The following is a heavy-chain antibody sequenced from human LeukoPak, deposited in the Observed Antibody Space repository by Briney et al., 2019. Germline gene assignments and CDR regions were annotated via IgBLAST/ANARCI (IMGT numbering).Heavy chain of an antibody. V-gene: IGHV1-18*01. CDR2: ISAYNGNT. D-gene: IGHD3-10*01. J-gene: IGHJ6*03. Sequence: ASVKVSCKASGYTFTSYGISWVRQAPGQGLEWMGWISAYNGNTNYAQKLQGRVTMTTDTSTSTAYMELRSLRSDDTAVYYCARDMISGLLWFGESSNYMDVWGKGTTVTVSS. CDR3: ARDMISGLLWFGESSNYMDV. CDR1: GYTFTSYG.